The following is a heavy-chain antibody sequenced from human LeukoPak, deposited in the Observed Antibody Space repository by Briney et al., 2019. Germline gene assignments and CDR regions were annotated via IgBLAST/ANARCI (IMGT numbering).Heavy chain of an antibody. CDR1: GFTFSNYG. CDR2: IKFHGHET. CDR3: ARDAY. V-gene: IGHV3-30*02. Sequence: GGSLRLSCAASGFTFSNYGMHWVRQAPGKGLEWVAFIKFHGHETFYADSVEGRFTFSRDNSKNTLYLQMNSLRAEDTAVYYCARDAYWGQGTLVTVSS. J-gene: IGHJ4*02.